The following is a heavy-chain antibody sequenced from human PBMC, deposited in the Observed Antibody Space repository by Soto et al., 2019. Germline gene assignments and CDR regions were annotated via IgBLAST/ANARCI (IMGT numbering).Heavy chain of an antibody. CDR3: SGMVAYYYYYGMDV. CDR1: GFTFSSYG. V-gene: IGHV3-30*03. Sequence: QVQLVESGGGVVQPGRSVRLSCAASGFTFSSYGMHWVRQTPGKGLEWVGVISYDGSNKYYADSVKGRFAISRDKSKNTQYLEMTSLTGAYTGVYYCSGMVAYYYYYGMDVWGQGTTVTVSS. J-gene: IGHJ6*02. D-gene: IGHD2-15*01. CDR2: ISYDGSNK.